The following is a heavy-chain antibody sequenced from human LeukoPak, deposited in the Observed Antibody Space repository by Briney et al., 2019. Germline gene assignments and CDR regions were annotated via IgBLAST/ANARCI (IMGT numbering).Heavy chain of an antibody. Sequence: GESLKISCKGSGYSFSNHWIGWVRQKPGKGPEWMALIYPGDSDTKYSSSFQGQVTVSADKSTSTAYLQWRSLKASDTATYYCARHGCFGSGSYYFDYWGQGVLVTVSS. CDR2: IYPGDSDT. CDR1: GYSFSNHW. V-gene: IGHV5-51*01. J-gene: IGHJ4*02. CDR3: ARHGCFGSGSYYFDY. D-gene: IGHD3-10*01.